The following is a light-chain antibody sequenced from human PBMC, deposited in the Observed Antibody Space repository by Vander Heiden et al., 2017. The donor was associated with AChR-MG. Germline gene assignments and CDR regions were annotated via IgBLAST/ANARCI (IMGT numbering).Light chain of an antibody. CDR3: QSYDSSLDTGV. V-gene: IGLV1-40*01. Sequence: QSILTQPPSVSGPPGQRVAIPCTGSSANIGGGYVVHWYHRVPGTAPKLLIEGNDKRPSGVPDLFAASKSGTSAALATTGLRAEDEGDDYCQSYDSSLDTGVFGGGTTLTVL. CDR2: GND. J-gene: IGLJ3*02. CDR1: SANIGGGYV.